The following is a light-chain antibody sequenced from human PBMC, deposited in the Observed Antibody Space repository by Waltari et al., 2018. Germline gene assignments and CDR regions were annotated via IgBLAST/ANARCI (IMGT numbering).Light chain of an antibody. Sequence: NFMLTQPHSVSESPGKTVTISCTRSSGSIASNYVQGYQQRPGSAPTTGIYEDNQRPSGVPDRFSGSIDSSSNSASLTISGLKTEDEADYYCQSYDSSNHEVFGGGTKLTVL. J-gene: IGLJ3*02. CDR3: QSYDSSNHEV. CDR1: SGSIASNY. CDR2: EDN. V-gene: IGLV6-57*04.